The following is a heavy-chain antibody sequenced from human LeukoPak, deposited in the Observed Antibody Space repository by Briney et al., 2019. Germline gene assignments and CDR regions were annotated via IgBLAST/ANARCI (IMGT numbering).Heavy chain of an antibody. Sequence: PSETLSLTCAVYGGSFSGYYWSWIRQPPGKGLEWIGEINHSGSTNYNPSLKSRVTISVYTSKNQFSLKLSSVTAADTAVYYCARGHTAMVFRKYYFDYWGQGTLVTVSS. D-gene: IGHD5-18*01. CDR1: GGSFSGYY. J-gene: IGHJ4*02. V-gene: IGHV4-34*01. CDR3: ARGHTAMVFRKYYFDY. CDR2: INHSGST.